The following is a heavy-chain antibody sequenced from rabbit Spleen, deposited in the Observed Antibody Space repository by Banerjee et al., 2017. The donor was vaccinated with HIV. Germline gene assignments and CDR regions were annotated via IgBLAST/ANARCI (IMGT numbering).Heavy chain of an antibody. Sequence: QSLEESGGDLVKPGASLTLTCTASGFSFSSRYYMCWVRQAPGKGLEWIACINTGSSGSTYYASWAKGRFTISKTSSTTVTLQMTSLTAADTATYFCARNYVNAFDPWGQGTLVTVS. CDR3: ARNYVNAFDP. D-gene: IGHD1-1*01. J-gene: IGHJ2*01. V-gene: IGHV1S40*01. CDR1: GFSFSSRYY. CDR2: INTGSSGST.